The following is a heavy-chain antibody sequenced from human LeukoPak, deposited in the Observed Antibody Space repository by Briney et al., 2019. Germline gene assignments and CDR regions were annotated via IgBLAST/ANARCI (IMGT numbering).Heavy chain of an antibody. V-gene: IGHV3-30*03. J-gene: IGHJ4*02. Sequence: PGGSLRLSCAASGFTFSNYGMHWVRQAPGKGLQWLTFISYDGASTFYADSVKGRFTISRDNSKNTLNLQMNSLRAEDTAVYYCATDRDYYDSSDYYFNYWGQGTLVTVSS. D-gene: IGHD3-22*01. CDR1: GFTFSNYG. CDR2: ISYDGAST. CDR3: ATDRDYYDSSDYYFNY.